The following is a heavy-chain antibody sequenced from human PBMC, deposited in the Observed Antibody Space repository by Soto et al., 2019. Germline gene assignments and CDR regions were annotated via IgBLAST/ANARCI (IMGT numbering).Heavy chain of an antibody. CDR1: GFTFSSYA. CDR2: ISYDGSNK. Sequence: GGSLRLSCAASGFTFSSYAMHWVRQAPGKGLEWVAVISYDGSNKYYADSVKGRFTISRDNSKNTLYLQMNSLRAEDTAVYYCARDPLLPLSHYDSSGYLFDYWGQGTLVTVSS. J-gene: IGHJ4*02. CDR3: ARDPLLPLSHYDSSGYLFDY. V-gene: IGHV3-30-3*01. D-gene: IGHD3-22*01.